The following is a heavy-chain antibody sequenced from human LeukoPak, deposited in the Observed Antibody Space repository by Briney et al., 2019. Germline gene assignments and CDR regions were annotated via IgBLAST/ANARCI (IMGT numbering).Heavy chain of an antibody. CDR1: GYTFTSYG. D-gene: IGHD3-9*01. Sequence: GASVTVSCKASGYTFTSYGISWVRQAPGQGLEGMGWISAYNGNTNYAQKLQGRVTMTTDTSTSTAYMELRSLRSDDTAVYYCARNFDWLLENNWFDRWGQGTLVTVSS. CDR3: ARNFDWLLENNWFDR. CDR2: ISAYNGNT. V-gene: IGHV1-18*01. J-gene: IGHJ5*02.